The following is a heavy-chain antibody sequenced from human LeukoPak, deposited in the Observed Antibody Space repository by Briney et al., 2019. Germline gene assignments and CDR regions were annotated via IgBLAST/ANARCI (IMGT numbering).Heavy chain of an antibody. D-gene: IGHD5-12*01. J-gene: IGHJ4*02. V-gene: IGHV4-4*02. CDR3: ARDGPRSGYDLGHFDN. Sequence: SSETLSLTCAVSGGSISTAHWWNWVRQSPGKGLEWIGRIYSTGRSDYNPSLKSRITMSVDTSKNQFSLKLSSVTAADTAVYYCARDGPRSGYDLGHFDNLGQGTLVTASS. CDR1: GGSISTAHW. CDR2: IYSTGRS.